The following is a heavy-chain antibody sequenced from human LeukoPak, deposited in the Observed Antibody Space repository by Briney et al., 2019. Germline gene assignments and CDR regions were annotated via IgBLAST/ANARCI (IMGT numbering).Heavy chain of an antibody. CDR3: AREHYLTTRCTSGWLYYFDY. J-gene: IGHJ4*02. D-gene: IGHD6-19*01. CDR2: IWDDGSNK. CDR1: GFTFSSHG. Sequence: GGSLRLSCAASGFTFSSHGMHWVRQAPGKGLEWVAVIWDDGSNKYYADSVKGRFTISRDNSKNTLYLQMNSLRAEDTAVYYCAREHYLTTRCTSGWLYYFDYWGQGTLVTVSS. V-gene: IGHV3-33*01.